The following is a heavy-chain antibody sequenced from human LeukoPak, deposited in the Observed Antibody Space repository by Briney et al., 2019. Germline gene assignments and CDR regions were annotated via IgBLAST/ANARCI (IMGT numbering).Heavy chain of an antibody. Sequence: VASVKVSCTASGYTFTGYYMHWVRQAPGQGLEWMGRINPNSGGTNYAQKFQGRVTMTRDTSISTAYMELSRLRSDDTAVYYCARVSAVAAYFDYWGQGTLVTVSS. J-gene: IGHJ4*02. CDR2: INPNSGGT. CDR1: GYTFTGYY. V-gene: IGHV1-2*06. CDR3: ARVSAVAAYFDY. D-gene: IGHD6-19*01.